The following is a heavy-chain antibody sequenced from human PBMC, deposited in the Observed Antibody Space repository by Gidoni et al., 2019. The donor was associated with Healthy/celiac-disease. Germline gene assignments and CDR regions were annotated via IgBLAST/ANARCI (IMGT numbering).Heavy chain of an antibody. V-gene: IGHV3-30*04. J-gene: IGHJ6*02. D-gene: IGHD7-27*01. Sequence: QVQLVESGGGVVQPGRSLRLSCAASGFPFSSYAMPWVRQAPGKGLEWVAVISYDGSNKYYADAVKGRFTISRDNSKNTLYLQMNSLRAEDTAVYYCARVNLGRSNGMDVWGQGTTVTVSS. CDR3: ARVNLGRSNGMDV. CDR2: ISYDGSNK. CDR1: GFPFSSYA.